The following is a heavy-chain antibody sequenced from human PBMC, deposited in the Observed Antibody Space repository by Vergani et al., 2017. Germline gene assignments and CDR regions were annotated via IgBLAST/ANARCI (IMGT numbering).Heavy chain of an antibody. D-gene: IGHD1-26*01. CDR1: GFTFDDYA. J-gene: IGHJ4*02. V-gene: IGHV3-9*01. CDR3: ARGSYYLDY. Sequence: EVQLVESGGGLVQPGRSLRLSCAASGFTFDDYAMHWVRQGPGKGLEWVSGISWNSGSIGYADSVKGRFTISRDNAKNSLYLQMNSLRAEDTAVYYCARGSYYLDYWGQGTLVTVSS. CDR2: ISWNSGSI.